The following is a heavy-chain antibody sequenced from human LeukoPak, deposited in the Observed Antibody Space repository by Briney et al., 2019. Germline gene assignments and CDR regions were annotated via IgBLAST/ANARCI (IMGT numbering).Heavy chain of an antibody. CDR2: INHSGST. Sequence: PSETLSLTCAVYGGSFSGYYWSWIRQPPGKGLEWIGEINHSGSTNYNPSLKSRVTISVDTSKNQFPLKLSSVPAADTAVYYCARGPSRMVYAKTKNWFDPWGQGTLVTVSS. D-gene: IGHD2-8*01. V-gene: IGHV4-34*01. CDR3: ARGPSRMVYAKTKNWFDP. J-gene: IGHJ5*02. CDR1: GGSFSGYY.